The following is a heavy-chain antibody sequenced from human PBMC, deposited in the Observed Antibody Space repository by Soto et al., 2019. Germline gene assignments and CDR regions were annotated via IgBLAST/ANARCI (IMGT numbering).Heavy chain of an antibody. CDR2: ISYSGNT. V-gene: IGHV4-59*01. D-gene: IGHD6-13*01. Sequence: SETLSLTCTVSGGSISNFYWSWIRQPPGKGLEWIGYISYSGNTNYNPSLKSRVSISVDTSKNQLSLNLTSVTAADTAVYYCARADSSSWSAEYFDYWGQGTLVTVSS. CDR1: GGSISNFY. CDR3: ARADSSSWSAEYFDY. J-gene: IGHJ4*02.